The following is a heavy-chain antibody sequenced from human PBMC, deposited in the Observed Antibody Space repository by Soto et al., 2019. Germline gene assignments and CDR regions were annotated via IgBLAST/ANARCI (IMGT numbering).Heavy chain of an antibody. CDR3: ARVRGSSSGVGYYYYGMDV. V-gene: IGHV4-59*01. D-gene: IGHD6-6*01. Sequence: QVQLQESGPGLVKPSETLSLTCTVSGGSISSYYWSWIRQPPGKGLEWIGYIYYSGSTNYNPSLTSRVTISVATSKNQFSLKLSSVTAADTAVYYCARVRGSSSGVGYYYYGMDVWGQGTTVTVSS. J-gene: IGHJ6*02. CDR2: IYYSGST. CDR1: GGSISSYY.